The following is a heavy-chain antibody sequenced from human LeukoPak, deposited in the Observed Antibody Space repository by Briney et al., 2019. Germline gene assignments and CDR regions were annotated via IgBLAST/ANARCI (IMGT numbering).Heavy chain of an antibody. CDR2: IHHSGNT. Sequence: PSETLSLTCAVSGGSVSSDNWWSWVRQLPGKGLEWIGEIHHSGNTNYSPSLKSRVTISLDKSRNQFSLKLNSVTAADTAVYYCAKAGVWLPAVWGQGTLVTVSS. V-gene: IGHV4-4*02. CDR3: AKAGVWLPAV. J-gene: IGHJ4*02. CDR1: GGSVSSDNW. D-gene: IGHD3-9*01.